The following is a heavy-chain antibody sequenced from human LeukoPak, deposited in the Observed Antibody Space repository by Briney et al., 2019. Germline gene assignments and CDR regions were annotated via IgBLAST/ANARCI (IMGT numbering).Heavy chain of an antibody. J-gene: IGHJ4*02. CDR2: IIPILGIA. CDR3: AREGAIGFFDY. V-gene: IGHV1-69*04. CDR1: GGTFSSYA. D-gene: IGHD1-26*01. Sequence: ASVTVSCKASGGTFSSYAISWVRQAPGQGLEWMGRIIPILGIANYAQKFQGRVTITADKSTSTAYMELSSLRSEDTAVYYCAREGAIGFFDYWGQGTLVTVSS.